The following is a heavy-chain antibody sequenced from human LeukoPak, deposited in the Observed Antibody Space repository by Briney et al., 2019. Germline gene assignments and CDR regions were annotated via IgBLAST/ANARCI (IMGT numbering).Heavy chain of an antibody. CDR3: AGYYGMDV. CDR2: ISSNGGST. V-gene: IGHV3-64*04. Sequence: SGGSLRLSCSASGFTFSSYAMHWVRQAPGKGLEYVSAISSNGGSTYYADSVKGRFTISRDNAKNSLYLQMNSLRAEDTAVYYCAGYYGMDVWGQGTTVTVSS. J-gene: IGHJ6*02. CDR1: GFTFSSYA.